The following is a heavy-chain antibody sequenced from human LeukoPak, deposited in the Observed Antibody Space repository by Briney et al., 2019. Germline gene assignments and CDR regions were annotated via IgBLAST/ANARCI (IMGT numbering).Heavy chain of an antibody. CDR1: GGSISSYY. CDR2: INHSGST. J-gene: IGHJ5*02. D-gene: IGHD1-26*01. CDR3: ARGNRASSGSYLGFDP. V-gene: IGHV4-34*01. Sequence: SETLSLTCTVSGGSISSYYWSWIRQPPGKGLEWIGEINHSGSTNYNPSLKSRVTISVDTSKNQFSLKLSSVTAADTAVYYCARGNRASSGSYLGFDPWGQGTLVTVSS.